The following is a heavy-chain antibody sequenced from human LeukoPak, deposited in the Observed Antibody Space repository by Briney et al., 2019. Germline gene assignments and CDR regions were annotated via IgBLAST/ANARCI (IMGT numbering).Heavy chain of an antibody. CDR1: GGSISSYY. Sequence: SETLSLTCTVSGGSISSYYWSWMRQSPEKGLEWIGYIYYSGSTNYNPSLKSRVTISEDTSKNQFSLKLTSVTAADTAVYYCARVAQINWYFDLWGRGTLVTVSS. J-gene: IGHJ2*01. CDR3: ARVAQINWYFDL. V-gene: IGHV4-59*01. CDR2: IYYSGST.